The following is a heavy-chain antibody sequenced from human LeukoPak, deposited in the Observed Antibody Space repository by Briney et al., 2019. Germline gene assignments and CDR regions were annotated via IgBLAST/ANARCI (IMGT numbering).Heavy chain of an antibody. CDR1: GGSISSYC. Sequence: SETLSLTCTVSGGSISSYCWSWIRQPPGKRLEWIGYIYYSGSTSYNPSLRSRVTISIDISKNQFSLKLSSVTAADTAVYYCARDLRTVAANSHDAFDIWGQGTMVTVSS. CDR2: IYYSGST. J-gene: IGHJ3*02. CDR3: ARDLRTVAANSHDAFDI. D-gene: IGHD6-19*01. V-gene: IGHV4-59*01.